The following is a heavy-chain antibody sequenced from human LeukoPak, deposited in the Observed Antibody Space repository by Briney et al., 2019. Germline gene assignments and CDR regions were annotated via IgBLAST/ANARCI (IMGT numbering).Heavy chain of an antibody. Sequence: SETLSLTCAVSGYSISSSNWWGWIRQPPGKGLEWIGYIYYSGSTYYNPSLKGRVTMSVDTSKNQFSLKLSSVTAVDTAVYYCARNTPSYGDYVFDYWGQGTLVTVSS. CDR1: GYSISSSNW. V-gene: IGHV4-28*01. CDR2: IYYSGST. CDR3: ARNTPSYGDYVFDY. J-gene: IGHJ4*02. D-gene: IGHD4-17*01.